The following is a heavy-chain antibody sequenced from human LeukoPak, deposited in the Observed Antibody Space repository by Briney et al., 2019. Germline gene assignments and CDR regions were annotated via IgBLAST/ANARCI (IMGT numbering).Heavy chain of an antibody. CDR2: INHSGST. Sequence: SETLSLTCAVYGGSFSGYCWSWIRQPPGKGLEWIGEINHSGSTNYNPSLKSRVTISVDTSKNQFSLKLSSVTAADTAVYYCARGRTVFDPWGQGTLVTVSS. CDR3: ARGRTVFDP. V-gene: IGHV4-34*01. CDR1: GGSFSGYC. D-gene: IGHD1-14*01. J-gene: IGHJ5*02.